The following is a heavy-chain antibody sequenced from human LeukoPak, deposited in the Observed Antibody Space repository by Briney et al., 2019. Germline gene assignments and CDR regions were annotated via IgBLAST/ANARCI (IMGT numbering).Heavy chain of an antibody. CDR1: GYTFTSYA. J-gene: IGHJ6*03. D-gene: IGHD6-6*01. V-gene: IGHV7-4-1*02. CDR3: ARGRGQLVLPDPYYYYYMDV. CDR2: INTNTGNP. Sequence: ASVKVSCKASGYTFTSYAMNWVRQAPGQGLEWVGWINTNTGNPTYAQGFTGRFVFSLDTSVSTAYLQISSLKAEDTAVYYCARGRGQLVLPDPYYYYYMDVWGKGTTVTVSS.